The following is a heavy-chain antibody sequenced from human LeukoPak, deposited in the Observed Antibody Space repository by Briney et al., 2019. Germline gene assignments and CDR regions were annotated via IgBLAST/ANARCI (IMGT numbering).Heavy chain of an antibody. CDR2: INPNSGGT. Sequence: ASVKVSCKASGYTFTGYYMHWVRQAPGQGLEWMGWINPNSGGTNYAQKFQGRVTMTRDTSISTAYMELSRLRSDDTAVYYCARTITMVRGVIITRFDYWGQGTLATVSS. D-gene: IGHD3-10*01. V-gene: IGHV1-2*02. J-gene: IGHJ4*02. CDR3: ARTITMVRGVIITRFDY. CDR1: GYTFTGYY.